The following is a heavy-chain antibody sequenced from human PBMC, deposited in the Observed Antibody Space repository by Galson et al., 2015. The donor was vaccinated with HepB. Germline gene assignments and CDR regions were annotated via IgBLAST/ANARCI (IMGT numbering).Heavy chain of an antibody. V-gene: IGHV3-23*01. J-gene: IGHJ4*02. CDR1: GFTFSSYA. Sequence: SLRLSCAASGFTFSSYAMNWVRQAPGKGLEWVSSISGTTGNTYYADSVNGRFAISRDNSKNTVYLQLNSLTVEDTAEYYCAKGTYGEYREFDYWGQGTLVTVSS. D-gene: IGHD4-17*01. CDR3: AKGTYGEYREFDY. CDR2: ISGTTGNT.